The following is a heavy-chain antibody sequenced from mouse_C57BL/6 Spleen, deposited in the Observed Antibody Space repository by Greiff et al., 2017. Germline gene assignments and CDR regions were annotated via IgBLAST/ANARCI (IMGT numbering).Heavy chain of an antibody. Sequence: QVQLQQSGAELARPGASVKLSCKASGYTFTSYGISWVKQRTGQGLEWIGEIYPRSGNTYYNEKFKGKATLTADKSSSTAYMELRSLTSEDSAVYFCASYYYGRERAYYYAMDYWGQGTSVTVSS. D-gene: IGHD1-1*01. V-gene: IGHV1-81*01. CDR1: GYTFTSYG. J-gene: IGHJ4*01. CDR2: IYPRSGNT. CDR3: ASYYYGRERAYYYAMDY.